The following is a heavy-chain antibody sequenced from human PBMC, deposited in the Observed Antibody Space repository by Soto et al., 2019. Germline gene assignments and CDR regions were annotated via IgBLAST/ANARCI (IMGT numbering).Heavy chain of an antibody. Sequence: SETLSLTCTVSADSMSTYYWTWFRQPPGKGLEWIGDVFFRGATNSNPSLKSRVSISVDRSNNQFSLKLTSMSATDTAVYYCARRRKSFGTGGFDYWGQGILVTVSS. J-gene: IGHJ4*02. V-gene: IGHV4-59*08. D-gene: IGHD1-1*01. CDR3: ARRRKSFGTGGFDY. CDR2: VFFRGAT. CDR1: ADSMSTYY.